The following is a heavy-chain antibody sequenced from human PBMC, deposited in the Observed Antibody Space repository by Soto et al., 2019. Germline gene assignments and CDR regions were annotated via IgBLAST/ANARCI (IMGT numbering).Heavy chain of an antibody. CDR3: AKGFCSSTSCSRGYLDN. CDR1: GFSGFTFSTYA. J-gene: IGHJ4*02. V-gene: IGHV3-23*01. D-gene: IGHD2-2*01. Sequence: EVQLLESGGGLVQPGGSLRLSCAVSGFSGFTFSTYAMTWVRQAPGKGLEWVSDISAGGGGTYNADSVKGRFTISRDNSKNTLSLQMNSLRAEDTAVYYCAKGFCSSTSCSRGYLDNWGQGTLVTVSS. CDR2: ISAGGGGT.